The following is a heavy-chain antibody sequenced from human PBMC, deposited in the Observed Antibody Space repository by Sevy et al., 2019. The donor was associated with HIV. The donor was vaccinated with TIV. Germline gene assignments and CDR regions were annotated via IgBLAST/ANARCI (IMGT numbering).Heavy chain of an antibody. CDR1: GFTFRRYD. V-gene: IGHV3-30-3*01. J-gene: IGHJ4*02. CDR3: ARLQSCGGDCYYFDS. CDR2: VASHGNYK. Sequence: GGSLRLSCAASGFTFRRYDMHWVRQAPGRGLEWVAVVASHGNYKSFADFVRGRFTTSRDNARNSLDLQMTSLRTEDTAVYYCARLQSCGGDCYYFDSWGQGALVTVSS. D-gene: IGHD2-21*02.